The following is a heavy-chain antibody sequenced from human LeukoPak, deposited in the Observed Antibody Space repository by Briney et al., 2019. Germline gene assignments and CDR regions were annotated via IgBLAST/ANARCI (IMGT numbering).Heavy chain of an antibody. CDR1: GGSISSYY. Sequence: RSSGTLSLTCTVSGGSISSYYWSWIRQPAGKGLEWIGRIYTSGSTNYNPSLKSRVTMSVDTSKNQFSLKLSSVTAADTAVYYCAIHTNYYDSSGYRTFDYWGQGTLVTVSS. CDR3: AIHTNYYDSSGYRTFDY. V-gene: IGHV4-4*07. J-gene: IGHJ4*02. D-gene: IGHD3-22*01. CDR2: IYTSGST.